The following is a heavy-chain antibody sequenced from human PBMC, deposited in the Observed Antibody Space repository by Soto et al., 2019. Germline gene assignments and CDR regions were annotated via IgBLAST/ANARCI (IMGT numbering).Heavy chain of an antibody. CDR1: GYSFTSYW. Sequence: GESLKISCKGSGYSFTSYWIGWVRQMPGKGLEWMGIIYPGDSDTRYSPSFQGQVTISADKSISTAYLQWSSLKASDTAMYYCARRGVVVTWDYYYGMDVWGQGTTVTVSS. CDR3: ARRGVVVTWDYYYGMDV. J-gene: IGHJ6*02. CDR2: IYPGDSDT. D-gene: IGHD2-21*02. V-gene: IGHV5-51*01.